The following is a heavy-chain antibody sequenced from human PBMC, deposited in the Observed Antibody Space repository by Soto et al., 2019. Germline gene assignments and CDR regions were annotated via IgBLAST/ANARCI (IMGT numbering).Heavy chain of an antibody. V-gene: IGHV3-23*01. CDR2: VSGSGDST. CDR1: AFTFSSYA. Sequence: EVQLLESGGGLAQPGGSLRLSCAASAFTFSSYAMSWVRQAPGKGLEWVSAVSGSGDSTYYADSVKGRVTISRDNSKNTLYLRMNSLRAGETAVDYCAKGRQGGCLGCTQGYWGQGTLVTVAS. CDR3: AKGRQGGCLGCTQGY. J-gene: IGHJ4*02. D-gene: IGHD6-19*01.